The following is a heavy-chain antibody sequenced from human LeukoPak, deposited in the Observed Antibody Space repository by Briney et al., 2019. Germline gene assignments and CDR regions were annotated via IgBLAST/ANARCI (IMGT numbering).Heavy chain of an antibody. V-gene: IGHV3-74*01. Sequence: GGSLRLSCAASGFTFGDSWVHWVRHAPGKGLVWGSLINADGSTTTYADYVKGRFTISRDNARNTLSLQMNSLTIEDTAVYYCVVVVEPPDSDGFDVWGQGTMISVSS. CDR1: GFTFGDSW. J-gene: IGHJ3*01. CDR2: INADGSTT. CDR3: VVVVEPPDSDGFDV. D-gene: IGHD1-14*01.